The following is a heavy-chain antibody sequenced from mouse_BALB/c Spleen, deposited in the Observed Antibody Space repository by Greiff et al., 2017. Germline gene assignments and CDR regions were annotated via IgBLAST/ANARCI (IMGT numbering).Heavy chain of an antibody. Sequence: VQLQQSGAELVRPGTSVKISCKASGYTFTNYWLGWVKQRPGHGLEWIGDIYPGGGYTNYNEKFKGKATLTADTSSSTSYMQLSSLTSEDSAVYFCARGEGLYDFDYWGQGTTLTVSS. D-gene: IGHD1-1*01. CDR2: IYPGGGYT. CDR1: GYTFTNYW. V-gene: IGHV1-63*02. CDR3: ARGEGLYDFDY. J-gene: IGHJ2*01.